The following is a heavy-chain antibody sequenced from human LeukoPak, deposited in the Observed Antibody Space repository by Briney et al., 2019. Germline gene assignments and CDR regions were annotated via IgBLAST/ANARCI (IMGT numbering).Heavy chain of an antibody. V-gene: IGHV4-34*01. CDR2: INHSGST. J-gene: IGHJ6*03. D-gene: IGHD5-18*01. Sequence: ASETLSLTCAVYGGSFSGYYWSWVRQPPGKGLEWIGEINHSGSTNYNPSLKSRVTISVDTSKNQFSLKLSSVTAADTAVYYCARAWRRGYSYGTYYMDVWGKGTTVTVS. CDR1: GGSFSGYY. CDR3: ARAWRRGYSYGTYYMDV.